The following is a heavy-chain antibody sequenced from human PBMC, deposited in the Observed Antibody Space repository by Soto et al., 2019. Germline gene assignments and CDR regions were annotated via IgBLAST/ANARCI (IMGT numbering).Heavy chain of an antibody. CDR3: ATTHCVSPRCYEYQHYGMDV. J-gene: IGHJ6*02. CDR1: GSTFSDYY. D-gene: IGHD2-2*01. Sequence: ASVKVSCKASGSTFSDYYLYWVRQAPGQGLEWMGWINPNSGATNYAQKFQGWVTMTRDTSISTAYMEVSRLKSDDTAVYYCATTHCVSPRCYEYQHYGMDVWG. CDR2: INPNSGAT. V-gene: IGHV1-2*04.